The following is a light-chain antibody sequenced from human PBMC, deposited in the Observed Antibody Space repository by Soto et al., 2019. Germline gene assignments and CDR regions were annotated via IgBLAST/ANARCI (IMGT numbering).Light chain of an antibody. J-gene: IGKJ1*01. CDR1: QSVSSSY. Sequence: EIVLTQSPGTLSLSPGERATLSCRASQSVSSSYLAWYQQKPGQAPRLLIYGASSRATGIPDRFSGSGSGTDFTLTISRREPEEFAVEYCQQYGSSWTFGQGTKVEIK. CDR3: QQYGSSWT. V-gene: IGKV3-20*01. CDR2: GAS.